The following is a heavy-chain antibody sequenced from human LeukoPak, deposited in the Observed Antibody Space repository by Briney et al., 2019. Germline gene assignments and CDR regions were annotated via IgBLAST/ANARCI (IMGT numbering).Heavy chain of an antibody. CDR1: GFTFSSYA. Sequence: PGGSLRLSCAASGFTFSSYAMHWVRQAPGKGLEWVAVISYDGSNKYYADSVKGRFTISRDNSKNTLYLQMNSLRAEDTAVYYCARDAPQNSVYGDYSPFDYWGQGTLVTVSS. D-gene: IGHD4-17*01. J-gene: IGHJ4*02. V-gene: IGHV3-30-3*01. CDR3: ARDAPQNSVYGDYSPFDY. CDR2: ISYDGSNK.